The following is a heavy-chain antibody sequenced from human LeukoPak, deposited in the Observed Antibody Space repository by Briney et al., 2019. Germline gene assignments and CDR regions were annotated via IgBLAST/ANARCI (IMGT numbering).Heavy chain of an antibody. CDR3: ARASSLVGAINGG. Sequence: VASVKVSCKASGYTFTIYGISWVRQAPGQGLEWMGWISAYNGNTNYSQKFQGRVTITADESTSTAYMELSSLRSEDTAVYYCARASSLVGAINGGWGQGTLVTVSS. D-gene: IGHD1-26*01. V-gene: IGHV1-18*01. CDR2: ISAYNGNT. CDR1: GYTFTIYG. J-gene: IGHJ4*02.